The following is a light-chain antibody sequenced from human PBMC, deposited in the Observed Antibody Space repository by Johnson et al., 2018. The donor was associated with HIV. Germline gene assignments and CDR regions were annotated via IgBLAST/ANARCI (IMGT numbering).Light chain of an antibody. CDR3: GTWDSSLSAYV. CDR2: ENH. CDR1: SSNVGSNY. V-gene: IGLV1-51*02. Sequence: QSVLTQPPSVSAAPGQKVTISCSGSSSNVGSNYISWYRQLPGTAPKLLIYENHKRTSGFPDRFSGSKSGTSATLGITGLQTGDEADYYCGTWDSSLSAYVFGTGTKVTVL. J-gene: IGLJ1*01.